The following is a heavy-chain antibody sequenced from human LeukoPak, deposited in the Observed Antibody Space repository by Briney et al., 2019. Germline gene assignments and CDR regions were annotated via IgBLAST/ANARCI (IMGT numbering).Heavy chain of an antibody. J-gene: IGHJ3*02. CDR2: IYYSGST. V-gene: IGHV4-31*03. CDR3: ARATMIVVVPDAFDI. D-gene: IGHD3-22*01. CDR1: GGSISSGGYY. Sequence: SQTLSLTCTVSGGSISSGGYYWSWIRQHPGKGPEWIGYIYYSGSTYYNPSLKSRVTISVDTSKNQFSLKLSSVTAADTAVYYCARATMIVVVPDAFDIWGQGTMVTVSS.